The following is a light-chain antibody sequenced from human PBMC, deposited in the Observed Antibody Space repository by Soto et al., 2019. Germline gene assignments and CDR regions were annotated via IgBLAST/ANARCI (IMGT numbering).Light chain of an antibody. CDR2: GGS. V-gene: IGKV3-20*01. CDR3: QHYGSSVFT. J-gene: IGKJ3*01. CDR1: QSISADN. Sequence: EIVLTQSPGTLSLSPGGRAALSCRASQSISADNLVWYQQKPGQAPRLLIYGGSSRATGIPDRFSGSGSGTDFTLTISRLAPEDVAVYYCQHYGSSVFTFGPGTKVDIK.